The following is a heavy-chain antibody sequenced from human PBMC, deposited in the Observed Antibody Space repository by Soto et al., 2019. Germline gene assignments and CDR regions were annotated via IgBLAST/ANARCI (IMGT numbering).Heavy chain of an antibody. CDR3: ARLSLHIWDDYGDY. J-gene: IGHJ4*02. V-gene: IGHV4-59*01. Sequence: SETLSLTCTVSGGSISSYYWIWIRQPPGKGLEWIGYIYYSGSTNYNPSLKSRVTISVDTSKNQFSLKLSSVTAADTAVYYCARLSLHIWDDYGDYWVQGTLVTVSS. CDR1: GGSISSYY. CDR2: IYYSGST. D-gene: IGHD2-21*01.